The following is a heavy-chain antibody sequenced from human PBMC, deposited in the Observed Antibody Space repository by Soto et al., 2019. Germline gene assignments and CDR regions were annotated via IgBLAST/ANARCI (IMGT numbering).Heavy chain of an antibody. D-gene: IGHD1-1*01. CDR2: ISYDGSNK. V-gene: IGHV3-30-3*01. CDR1: GFTFSSYA. CDR3: ARGQLDMDY. Sequence: QVQLVESGGGVVQPGRSLRLSCAASGFTFSSYAMHWVRQAPGKGLEWVAVISYDGSNKYYADSVKGRFTISRDNSKNTLYLQMNSLRAEDTAVYYCARGQLDMDYWGQGTLVTVSS. J-gene: IGHJ4*02.